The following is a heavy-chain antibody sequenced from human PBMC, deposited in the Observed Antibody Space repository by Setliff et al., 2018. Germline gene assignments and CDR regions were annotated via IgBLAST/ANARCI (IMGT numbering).Heavy chain of an antibody. CDR1: GLRFSDAW. V-gene: IGHV3-15*01. CDR2: IKSYGSGGTI. J-gene: IGHJ6*03. D-gene: IGHD4-17*01. CDR3: TTSISEDYDYGENEGVYYYYYYMDV. Sequence: PGGSLRLSCAVSGLRFSDAWVSWVRQAPGKGLEWVGRIKSYGSGGTIDYAAPVEGRFTISRDDSKNTLYLQMNSLKTEDTAVYYCTTSISEDYDYGENEGVYYYYYYMDVWGKGTTVTVSS.